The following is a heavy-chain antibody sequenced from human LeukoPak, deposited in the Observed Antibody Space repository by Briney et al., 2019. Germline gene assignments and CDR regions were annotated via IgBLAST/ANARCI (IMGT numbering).Heavy chain of an antibody. Sequence: EASVKVSCKASGGTFSSYAISWVRQAPGQGLEWMGGIIPIFGTANYAQKFQGRVTITADESTTTAYMELSSLSSEDTAVYYCARADSSGYRYYWGQGTLVTVSS. CDR2: IIPIFGTA. J-gene: IGHJ4*02. CDR3: ARADSSGYRYY. V-gene: IGHV1-69*13. CDR1: GGTFSSYA. D-gene: IGHD3-22*01.